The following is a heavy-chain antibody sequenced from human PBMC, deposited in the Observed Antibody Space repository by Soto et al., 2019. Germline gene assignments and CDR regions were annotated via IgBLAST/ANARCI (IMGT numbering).Heavy chain of an antibody. CDR1: GFTVSSNY. Sequence: GGSLRLSCAASGFTVSSNYMSWVRQAPGKGLEWVSVIYSGGSTYYADSVKGRFIISRDDSKNTLFLQMNSLRAEDTAVYYCARDFDYWGQGTLVTVSS. CDR3: ARDFDY. V-gene: IGHV3-66*01. J-gene: IGHJ4*02. CDR2: IYSGGST.